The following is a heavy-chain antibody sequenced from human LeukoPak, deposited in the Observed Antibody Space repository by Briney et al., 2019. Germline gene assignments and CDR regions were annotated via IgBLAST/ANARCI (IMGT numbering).Heavy chain of an antibody. CDR1: GFNFSIYG. J-gene: IGHJ4*02. V-gene: IGHV3-30*02. D-gene: IGHD3-3*01. Sequence: GGSLRLSCAASGFNFSIYGMHWVRQAPGKGLEWVTFVRYDQSATVYADSVQGRFAISRDNSKNAVYLQMNSLRVEDTALYFCVKDQGECPGSRCYLRFLEYWGQGTLVIVSS. CDR3: VKDQGECPGSRCYLRFLEY. CDR2: VRYDQSAT.